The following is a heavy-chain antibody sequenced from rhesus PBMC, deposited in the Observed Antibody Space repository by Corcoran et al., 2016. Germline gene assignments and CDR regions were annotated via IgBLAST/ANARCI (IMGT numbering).Heavy chain of an antibody. CDR1: GGSISDSYR. D-gene: IGHD6-13*01. V-gene: IGHV4S10*01. Sequence: QVQLQESGPGVVKPSETLSLTCAVSGGSISDSYRWSWIRQPPGKGLEWIGYIYGSSTSTNYNPSLKSRVTISKDTSKNQFSLKLSSVTAADTAVYYCARGIAAGDAFDFWGQGLRVTVSS. CDR2: IYGSSTST. CDR3: ARGIAAGDAFDF. J-gene: IGHJ3*01.